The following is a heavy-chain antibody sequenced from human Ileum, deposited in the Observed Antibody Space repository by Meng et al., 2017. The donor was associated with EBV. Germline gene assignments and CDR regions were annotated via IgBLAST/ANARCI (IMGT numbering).Heavy chain of an antibody. Sequence: QVQPVQYGPGGRKPGASGNVSCKTSGYTFMGYGVSWVRQAPGQGLEWMAWLGAHDGDTSHAPKFQGRVTVSADRPTATAYMELRSLRSDDTAVYYCARGTPGRSYSDYWGQGTLVTVSS. CDR3: ARGTPGRSYSDY. D-gene: IGHD3-10*01. J-gene: IGHJ4*02. V-gene: IGHV1-18*01. CDR2: LGAHDGDT. CDR1: GYTFMGYG.